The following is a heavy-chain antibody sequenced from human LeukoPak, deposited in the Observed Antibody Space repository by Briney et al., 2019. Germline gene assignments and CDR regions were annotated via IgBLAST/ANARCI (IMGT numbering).Heavy chain of an antibody. CDR1: GFIFSDYY. Sequence: GGSLRLSCAASGFIFSDYYMSWIRQAPGKGLEGVSYISSSGSTIYYADSVKGRFTISRDNAENSLYLQMNSLRAEDTAVYYCARFYANEWELPHWGQGTLVTVSS. CDR3: ARFYANEWELPH. V-gene: IGHV3-11*04. CDR2: ISSSGSTI. J-gene: IGHJ4*02. D-gene: IGHD1-26*01.